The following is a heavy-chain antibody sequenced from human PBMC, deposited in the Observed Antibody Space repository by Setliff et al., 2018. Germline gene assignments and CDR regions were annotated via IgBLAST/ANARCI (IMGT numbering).Heavy chain of an antibody. Sequence: SETLSLTCSVSGGSISRYYWSWIRQPPGKGLEWIACIHPSGGTSYNPSLESRVTISVDTSKNQFSLKLTSVTAADTAVYYCARVDYGSGSYPSDWGQGALVTVSS. CDR1: GGSISRYY. CDR3: ARVDYGSGSYPSD. J-gene: IGHJ4*02. CDR2: IHPSGGT. D-gene: IGHD3-10*01. V-gene: IGHV4-4*08.